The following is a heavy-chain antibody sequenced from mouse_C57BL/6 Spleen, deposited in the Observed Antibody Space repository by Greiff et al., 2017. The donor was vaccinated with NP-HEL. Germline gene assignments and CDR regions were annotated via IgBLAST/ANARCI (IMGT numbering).Heavy chain of an antibody. Sequence: EVQLQQSGPELVKPGASVKISCKASGYTFTDYYMNWVKQSHGKSLEWIGDINPNNGGTSYNQKFKGKATLTVDKSSSTAYMELRSLTSEDSAVYYCARGFLGRGDFDYWGQGTTLTVSS. CDR2: INPNNGGT. D-gene: IGHD4-1*01. V-gene: IGHV1-26*01. J-gene: IGHJ2*01. CDR1: GYTFTDYY. CDR3: ARGFLGRGDFDY.